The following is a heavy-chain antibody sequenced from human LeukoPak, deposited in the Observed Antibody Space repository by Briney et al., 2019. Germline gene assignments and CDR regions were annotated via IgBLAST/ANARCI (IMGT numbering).Heavy chain of an antibody. J-gene: IGHJ5*02. V-gene: IGHV1-18*01. D-gene: IGHD2-2*01. CDR1: GYTFTSYG. Sequence: ASVKVSCKASGYTFTSYGISWVRQAPGQGLEWMGWISAYNGNTNYAQKLQGRVTMTTGTSTSTAYMELRSLRSDDTAVYYCARESEGYCSSTSCYLDPWGQGTLVTVSS. CDR3: ARESEGYCSSTSCYLDP. CDR2: ISAYNGNT.